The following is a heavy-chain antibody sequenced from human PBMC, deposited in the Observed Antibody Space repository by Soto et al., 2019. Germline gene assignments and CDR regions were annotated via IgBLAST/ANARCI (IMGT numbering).Heavy chain of an antibody. D-gene: IGHD4-17*01. CDR1: GASISSRGFY. CDR3: ARQSTVTGNYYFYS. J-gene: IGHJ4*02. Sequence: QVQLQESGPGLVKPSQTLSLTCPVSGASISSRGFYWTWIRQLPGKGLEWIGYISYSGSTNYSPSLKSRLNISIDTSDNHFSLKLTSVTAADTAVYYCARQSTVTGNYYFYSWGQGTLVTVAT. CDR2: ISYSGST. V-gene: IGHV4-31*03.